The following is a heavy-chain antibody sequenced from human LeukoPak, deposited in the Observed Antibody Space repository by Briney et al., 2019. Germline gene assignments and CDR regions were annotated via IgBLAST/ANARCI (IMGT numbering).Heavy chain of an antibody. Sequence: PSETLSLTCTVSGSSISSSSYYWGWSRQPPGKGLEWIGSIYYSGSTYYNPSLKSRVTISVGTSKNQFSLKLSSVTAADTAVYYCASLYSSSWYFFDYWGQGTLVTVSS. CDR2: IYYSGST. CDR1: GSSISSSSYY. V-gene: IGHV4-39*01. CDR3: ASLYSSSWYFFDY. D-gene: IGHD6-13*01. J-gene: IGHJ4*02.